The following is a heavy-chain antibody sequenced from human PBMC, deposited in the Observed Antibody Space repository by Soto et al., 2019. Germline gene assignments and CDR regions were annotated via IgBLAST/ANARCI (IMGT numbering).Heavy chain of an antibody. J-gene: IGHJ2*01. Sequence: PGGSLRLSCAASGFTFSSYAMSWVRQAPGKGLEWVSAISGSGGSTYYADSVKGRFTISRDNSKNTLYLQMNSLRAEDTAVYYCAKDRSVYGSGSPDWYFALWGRGTLVTVS. V-gene: IGHV3-23*01. CDR3: AKDRSVYGSGSPDWYFAL. CDR1: GFTFSSYA. D-gene: IGHD3-10*01. CDR2: ISGSGGST.